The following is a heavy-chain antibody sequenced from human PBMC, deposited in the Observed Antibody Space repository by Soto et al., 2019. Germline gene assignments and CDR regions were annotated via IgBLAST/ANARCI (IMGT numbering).Heavy chain of an antibody. V-gene: IGHV4-30-4*08. J-gene: IGHJ4*02. CDR1: GDTISSGDYY. D-gene: IGHD3-16*01. Sequence: SETLSLTCTVSGDTISSGDYYWSWIRQPPGKGLEWIGYIYYSGVTYYSPSLKGRLTISFATSKTQFSLKVASVTAADTAVYYCARQEDNYVGEQYFFDSWSQGTLVTVSS. CDR2: IYYSGVT. CDR3: ARQEDNYVGEQYFFDS.